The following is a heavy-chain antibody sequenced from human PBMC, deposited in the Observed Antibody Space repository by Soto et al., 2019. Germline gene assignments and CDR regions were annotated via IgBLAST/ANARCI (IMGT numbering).Heavy chain of an antibody. CDR3: ARGEYCSGGSCYPYYYYYMDV. J-gene: IGHJ6*03. D-gene: IGHD2-15*01. Sequence: QVQLQESGPGLVKPSETLSLTCTVSGGSISSYYWSWLRQPPGKGLEWIGYIYYSGSTNYNPSLKSRVTISVDTSKNQFSLKLSSVTAADTAVYYCARGEYCSGGSCYPYYYYYMDVWGKGTTVTVSS. CDR2: IYYSGST. CDR1: GGSISSYY. V-gene: IGHV4-59*01.